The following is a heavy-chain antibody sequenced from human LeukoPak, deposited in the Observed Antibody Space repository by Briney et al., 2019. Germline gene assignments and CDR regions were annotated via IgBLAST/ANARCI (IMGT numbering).Heavy chain of an antibody. CDR1: GGSINNGDYF. CDR2: IQSSGST. V-gene: IGHV4-30-4*01. D-gene: IGHD2-8*01. Sequence: SETLSLTCTVSGGSINNGDYFWTWIRQPPGEGLEWIGYIQSSGSTYYNPSLKSRVTISLDTSKNQFSLKLSSVAAADTAVYYCASPTNSGSDSWGQGTLVTVTS. J-gene: IGHJ4*02. CDR3: ASPTNSGSDS.